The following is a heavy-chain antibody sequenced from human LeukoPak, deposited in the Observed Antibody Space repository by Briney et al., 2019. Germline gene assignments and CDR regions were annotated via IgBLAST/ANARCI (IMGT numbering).Heavy chain of an antibody. D-gene: IGHD1-20*01. CDR2: IRKKPNSYTT. CDR3: ARVSAITGATDALDF. V-gene: IGHV3-72*01. CDR1: GFTFSDHF. Sequence: GGSLRLSCAASGFTFSDHFMAWFRQAPGKGLEWVGRIRKKPNSYTTEYAASVKGRFTFSRDDSKNSLYLQMNSLETEDTAVYYCARVSAITGATDALDFWGQGTMVTVSS. J-gene: IGHJ3*01.